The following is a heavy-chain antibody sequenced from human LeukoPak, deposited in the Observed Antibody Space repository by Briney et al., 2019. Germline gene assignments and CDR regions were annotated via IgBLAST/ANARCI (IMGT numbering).Heavy chain of an antibody. CDR1: GGSISSYY. CDR3: ARDPFYCSGGSCYTT. D-gene: IGHD2-15*01. V-gene: IGHV4-59*12. Sequence: SETLSLTCTVSGGSISSYYWSWIRQPPGKGLEWIGSIYYSGSTYYNPSLKSRVTISVDTSKNQFSLKLSSVTAADTAVYYCARDPFYCSGGSCYTTWGQGTLVTVSS. CDR2: IYYSGST. J-gene: IGHJ4*02.